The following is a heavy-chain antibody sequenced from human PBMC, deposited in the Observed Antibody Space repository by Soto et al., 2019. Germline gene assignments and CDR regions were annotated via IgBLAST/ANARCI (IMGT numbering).Heavy chain of an antibody. D-gene: IGHD6-19*01. CDR3: ARSRRQWLVKGYYFDY. J-gene: IGHJ4*02. V-gene: IGHV3-48*03. CDR2: ISSSGSTI. Sequence: LRLSCAASGFTFSSYEMNWVRQAPGKGLEWVSYISSSGSTIYYADSVKGRFTISRDNAKNSLYLQMNSLRAEDTAVYYCARSRRQWLVKGYYFDYWGQGTLVTVSS. CDR1: GFTFSSYE.